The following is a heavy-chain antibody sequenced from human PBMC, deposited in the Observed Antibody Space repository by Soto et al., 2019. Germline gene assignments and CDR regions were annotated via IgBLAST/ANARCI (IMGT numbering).Heavy chain of an antibody. CDR1: GYSFSNYW. D-gene: IGHD3-16*01. V-gene: IGHV5-51*01. CDR3: ARVGGGQVLDV. Sequence: GESLKISCKASGYSFSNYWIGWARQMPGKGPAWMGIIYPGDSDTKYSPSFQGQVTISADTSISTAYLQWSSLKASDTAMYFCARVGGGQVLDVWGQGTTVTVSS. CDR2: IYPGDSDT. J-gene: IGHJ6*02.